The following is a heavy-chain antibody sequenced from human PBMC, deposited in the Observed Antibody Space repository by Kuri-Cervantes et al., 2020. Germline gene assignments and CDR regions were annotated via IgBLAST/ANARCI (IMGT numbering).Heavy chain of an antibody. J-gene: IGHJ4*02. D-gene: IGHD6-19*01. V-gene: IGHV3-9*01. CDR1: GFTFDDYA. CDR3: TSGWSNPFDY. CDR2: ISWNSGYI. Sequence: GGSLRLSCEASGFTFDDYAMHWVRQGPGKGLEWVSGISWNSGYIVYADSVKGRFTISRDNAKNSLYLQMNSLRDEDTAVYYCTSGWSNPFDYWGQGTLVTVSS.